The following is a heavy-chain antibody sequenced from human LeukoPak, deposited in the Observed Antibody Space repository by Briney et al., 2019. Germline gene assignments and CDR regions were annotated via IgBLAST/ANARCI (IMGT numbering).Heavy chain of an antibody. D-gene: IGHD2/OR15-2a*01. CDR2: IYWNDDK. CDR3: GHIFNSSPYS. J-gene: IGHJ4*02. V-gene: IGHV2-5*01. Sequence: SGPTLVNPTQTLTFTCTLSGFSLSTRGVAVAWIRQPPGKALEWLALIYWNDDKRYSPSLKSRLTITNDASKNQVVLTMTNMDPADTGTYYCGHIFNSSPYSWGQGTLVTVSS. CDR1: GFSLSTRGVA.